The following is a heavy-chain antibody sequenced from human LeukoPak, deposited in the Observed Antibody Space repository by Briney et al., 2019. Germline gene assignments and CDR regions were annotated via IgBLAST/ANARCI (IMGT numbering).Heavy chain of an antibody. CDR3: ARGRSGHGGLDY. CDR2: IYHSGST. J-gene: IGHJ4*02. D-gene: IGHD3-10*01. V-gene: IGHV4-4*02. Sequence: SETLSLTCAVSGGSISSSNWWNWVRQPPGKGLEWIGQIYHSGSTNYNPSLKTRVTISVDKSKSQFSLNLTSVTAADTAVYYCARGRSGHGGLDYWGQGTLVTVSS. CDR1: GGSISSSNW.